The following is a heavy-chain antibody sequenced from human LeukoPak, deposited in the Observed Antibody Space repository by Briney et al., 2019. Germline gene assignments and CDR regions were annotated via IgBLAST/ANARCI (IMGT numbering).Heavy chain of an antibody. J-gene: IGHJ2*01. D-gene: IGHD3-10*01. V-gene: IGHV4-59*08. CDR3: ARLLLWFGESWYFDL. Sequence: ETLSLTCTVSGGSISSYYWSWIRQPPGKGLEWIGYIYYSGSTNYNPSLKSRVTISVDTSKNQFSLKLSSVTAADTAVYYCARLLLWFGESWYFDLWGRGTLVTVSS. CDR1: GGSISSYY. CDR2: IYYSGST.